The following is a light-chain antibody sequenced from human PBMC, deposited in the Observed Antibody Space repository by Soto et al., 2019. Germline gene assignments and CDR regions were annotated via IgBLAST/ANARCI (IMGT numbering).Light chain of an antibody. CDR3: SAWDDSLNSVV. Sequence: QSVLTQPPSASGTPGQWITLSCSGSSSNLGSKNVNWYQQLPLTAPKLLIYFNKQRPSGVPGRFSGSKSGTSGSLAISGLQLEDGAEYYCSAWDDSLNSVVFGEGTKLTVL. CDR1: SSNLGSKN. J-gene: IGLJ3*02. V-gene: IGLV1-44*01. CDR2: FNK.